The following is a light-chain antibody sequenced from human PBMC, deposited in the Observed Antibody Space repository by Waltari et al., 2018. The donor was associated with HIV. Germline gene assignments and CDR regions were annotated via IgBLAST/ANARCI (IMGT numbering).Light chain of an antibody. V-gene: IGKV1-39*01. CDR3: QQTYITPWT. CDR2: TAS. CDR1: QTISSY. Sequence: DIQMTQSQSSLSASVGDRVTITCRATQTISSYLNWYQQRPGKAPNLLIFTASTLQSGVPSRFSGSGSGTDFTLTISRLQPEDIATYYCQQTYITPWTFGQGTKVEV. J-gene: IGKJ1*01.